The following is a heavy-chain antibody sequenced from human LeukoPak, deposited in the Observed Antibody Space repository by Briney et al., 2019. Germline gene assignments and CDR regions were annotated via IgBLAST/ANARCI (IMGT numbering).Heavy chain of an antibody. Sequence: GGSLRLSCVVSGFTFNRCWMNWVRQAPGKGLEWVAHINPDGRDTYYVDSVKGRFAISRDNAENSMYLQMNSLRVEDTAVYYCTSWGDTTAEYFQRWGQGTLVTVSS. V-gene: IGHV3-7*01. J-gene: IGHJ1*01. CDR1: GFTFNRCW. D-gene: IGHD2-21*02. CDR3: TSWGDTTAEYFQR. CDR2: INPDGRDT.